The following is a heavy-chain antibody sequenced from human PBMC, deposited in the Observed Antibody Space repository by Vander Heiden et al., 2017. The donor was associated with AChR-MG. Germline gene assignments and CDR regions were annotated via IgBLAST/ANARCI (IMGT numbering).Heavy chain of an antibody. J-gene: IGHJ5*02. Sequence: QLQLQESGPGLVKPSETLSLTCTVSGGSISSSTYYWGWIRQPPGKGLEWIGRIYYSGSTYYNPSLKSRVTISVDTSKNQFSLKLSSVTAADTAVYYCARHESYYDSSGYYYDRCWFDPWGQGTLVTVSS. V-gene: IGHV4-39*01. CDR2: IYYSGST. D-gene: IGHD3-22*01. CDR1: GGSISSSTYY. CDR3: ARHESYYDSSGYYYDRCWFDP.